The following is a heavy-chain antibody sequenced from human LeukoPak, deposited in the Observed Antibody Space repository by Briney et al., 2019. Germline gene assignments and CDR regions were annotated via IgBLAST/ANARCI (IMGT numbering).Heavy chain of an antibody. J-gene: IGHJ6*03. CDR3: ARGSAENYYYMDV. CDR2: IYASGST. Sequence: TLSLTCTVSGGSISSGSYYWSWIRQPAGKGLEWIGRIYASGSTNYNPSLKSRVTISVDTSKNQFSLKLSSVTAADTAVYYCARGSAENYYYMDVWGKGTTVTISS. CDR1: GGSISSGSYY. V-gene: IGHV4-61*02.